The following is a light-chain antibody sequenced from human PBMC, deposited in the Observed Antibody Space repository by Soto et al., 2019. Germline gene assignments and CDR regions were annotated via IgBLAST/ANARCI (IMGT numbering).Light chain of an antibody. V-gene: IGKV3-20*01. Sequence: EIVLTQSRATLSLSPGERATLSCRASQSVSSYLAWYQQKPGQAPRLLIYDASNRATGIPARFSGSGSGTDFTLTISRLEPEDVAVYYCQQYGSSPWAFGQGTKVDI. J-gene: IGKJ1*01. CDR3: QQYGSSPWA. CDR2: DAS. CDR1: QSVSSY.